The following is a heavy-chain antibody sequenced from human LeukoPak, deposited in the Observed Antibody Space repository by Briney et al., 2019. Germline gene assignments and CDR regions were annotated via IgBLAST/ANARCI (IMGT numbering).Heavy chain of an antibody. J-gene: IGHJ4*02. V-gene: IGHV3-53*01. CDR1: GGSISSSSYY. CDR3: ARAPGHFDY. CDR2: IYSGGST. Sequence: PSETLSLTCTVSGGSISSSSYYWGWIRQPPGKGLEWVSVIYSGGSTYYADSVKGRFTISRDNSKNTLYLQMNSLRAEDTAVYYCARAPGHFDYWGQGTLVTVSS.